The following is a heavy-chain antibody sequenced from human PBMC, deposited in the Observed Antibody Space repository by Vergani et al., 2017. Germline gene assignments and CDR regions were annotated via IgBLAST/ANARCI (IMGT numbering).Heavy chain of an antibody. V-gene: IGHV3-9*01. Sequence: EEQLVESGGGLVQPGRSLRLSCAASGFIFDAYAMHWVRQAPGKGLEWVSVISWNSGSVGYADSVRGRFTVSRDNAKNSLHLQMTSLRAEDTALYYCVKQVDGMSLGTHYFDNWGQGTLVTVSS. J-gene: IGHJ4*02. CDR2: ISWNSGSV. CDR3: VKQVDGMSLGTHYFDN. D-gene: IGHD3-16*01. CDR1: GFIFDAYA.